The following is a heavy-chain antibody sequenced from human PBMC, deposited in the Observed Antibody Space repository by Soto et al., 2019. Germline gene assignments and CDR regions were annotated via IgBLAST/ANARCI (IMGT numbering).Heavy chain of an antibody. V-gene: IGHV1-18*01. J-gene: IGHJ4*02. Sequence: HVQLVQSGAEVKKPGASVNVSCKASGYTFTSFGISWVRQVPGQGLEWMGWISTYNGDTNYAQHLQGRVTMTTDTSTSTAYMELRSLRSDDTAVYYCARGYCSFTSCPSDFWGQGALVTVSS. D-gene: IGHD2-2*01. CDR2: ISTYNGDT. CDR1: GYTFTSFG. CDR3: ARGYCSFTSCPSDF.